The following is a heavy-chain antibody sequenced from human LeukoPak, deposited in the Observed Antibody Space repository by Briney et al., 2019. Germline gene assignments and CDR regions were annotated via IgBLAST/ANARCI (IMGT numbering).Heavy chain of an antibody. V-gene: IGHV4-34*01. J-gene: IGHJ4*02. CDR2: INHSGST. Sequence: PSETLSLTCAVYGGSFSGYCWSWIRQHPGKGLEWIGEINHSGSTNYNPSLKSRVIISVDTSKNQFSLKLSSVTAADTAVYYCARGLGGVPAAYYFDYWGQGTLVTVSS. CDR3: ARGLGGVPAAYYFDY. CDR1: GGSFSGYC. D-gene: IGHD2-2*01.